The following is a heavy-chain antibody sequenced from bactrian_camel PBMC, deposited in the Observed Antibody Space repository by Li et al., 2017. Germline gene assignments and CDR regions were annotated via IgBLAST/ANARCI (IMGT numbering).Heavy chain of an antibody. CDR1: GSIFSMCA. D-gene: IGHD2*01. CDR2: ISSDGTT. J-gene: IGHJ4*01. Sequence: HVQLVESGGGSVQPGGSLKLSCVVSGSIFSMCAMGWYEQAPGKQPLERELIASISSDGTTTYTDSVKGRVTISQDYTKNTTYLQMNSLKPEDTAMYYCAADPTCRRCSGYLCTLPQSSAYWGRGTQVTVS. V-gene: IGHV3S53*01. CDR3: AADPTCRRCSGYLCTLPQSSAY.